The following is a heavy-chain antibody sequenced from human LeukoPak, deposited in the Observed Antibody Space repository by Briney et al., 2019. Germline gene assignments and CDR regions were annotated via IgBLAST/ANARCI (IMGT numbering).Heavy chain of an antibody. CDR1: GGSISSGSYC. D-gene: IGHD3-3*01. J-gene: IGHJ4*02. CDR2: IYTSGST. CDR3: ARDGDFWSCYIDC. V-gene: IGHV4-61*02. Sequence: SETLSLSCAVSGGSISSGSYCWSWIRQPAGKGLEWIGRIYTSGSTNYNPSLKSRVTISVDTSKNQFTRNLSSVTAADTAVYYCARDGDFWSCYIDCWGQGTLVTVSS.